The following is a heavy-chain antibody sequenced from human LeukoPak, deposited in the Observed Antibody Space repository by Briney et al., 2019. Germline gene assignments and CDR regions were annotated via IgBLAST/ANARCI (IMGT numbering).Heavy chain of an antibody. J-gene: IGHJ4*02. D-gene: IGHD6-13*01. CDR3: AKQLVKSFDY. CDR2: IRYDGSNK. V-gene: IGHV3-30*02. Sequence: PGGSLRLSCAASGFTFSSYGMHWVRQAPGKGLEWVAFIRYDGSNKYYVDSVKGRFTISRDNSKNTLYLQMKSLRAEDTAVYYCAKQLVKSFDYWGQGTLVTVSS. CDR1: GFTFSSYG.